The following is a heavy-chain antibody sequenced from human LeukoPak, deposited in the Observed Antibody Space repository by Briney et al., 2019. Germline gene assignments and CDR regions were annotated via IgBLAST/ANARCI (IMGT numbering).Heavy chain of an antibody. CDR3: TSPYDFWSGYDDAFDI. J-gene: IGHJ3*02. Sequence: GGSLRLSCTASGFTFGDYAMSWVRQAPGKGLEWVGFIRSKAYGGTTEYAASVKGRFTISRDDSKSIAYLQMNSLKTEDTAVYHCTSPYDFWSGYDDAFDIWGQGTMVTVSS. D-gene: IGHD3-3*01. V-gene: IGHV3-49*04. CDR2: IRSKAYGGTT. CDR1: GFTFGDYA.